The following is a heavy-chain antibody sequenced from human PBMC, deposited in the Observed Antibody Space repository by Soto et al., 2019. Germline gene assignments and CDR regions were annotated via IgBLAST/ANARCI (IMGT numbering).Heavy chain of an antibody. J-gene: IGHJ6*02. CDR3: AREETAWPLAYGLDV. D-gene: IGHD2-21*02. CDR2: ISTRSDI. V-gene: IGHV3-21*01. CDR1: GFTFRCYS. Sequence: PGGSLRLSCAASGFTFRCYSMNWVRQAPGKGLEWVASISTRSDIYYADSVKGRFTISRDNAKNSVSLQMNSLRAEDTAVYYCAREETAWPLAYGLDVWGQGTTVTVSS.